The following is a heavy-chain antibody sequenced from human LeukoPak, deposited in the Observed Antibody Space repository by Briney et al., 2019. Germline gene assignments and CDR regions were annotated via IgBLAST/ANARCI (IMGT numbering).Heavy chain of an antibody. Sequence: GGSLRLSCAASGLTFSTYSMNWVRQAPGKGLEWVSYISSTSSTIHYADSVKGRFTIARDNAKNSLYLQMHGLRVEDTAVYYCARDEKWLRSTYYYYMDVWGEGTTVTVSS. CDR1: GLTFSTYS. CDR3: ARDEKWLRSTYYYYMDV. CDR2: ISSTSSTI. J-gene: IGHJ6*03. V-gene: IGHV3-48*01. D-gene: IGHD5-12*01.